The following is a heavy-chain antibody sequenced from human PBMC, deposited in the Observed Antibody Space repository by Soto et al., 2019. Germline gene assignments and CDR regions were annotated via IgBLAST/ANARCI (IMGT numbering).Heavy chain of an antibody. J-gene: IGHJ6*02. CDR3: ARSVRGELLYTGNYYYYGMDV. CDR1: GGSISSYY. Sequence: ETLSLTCTVSGGSISSYYWSWIRQPPGKGLEWIGEINHSGSTNYNPSLKSRVTISVDTSKNQFSLKLSSVTAADTAVYYCARSVRGELLYTGNYYYYGMDVWGQGTTVTVSS. CDR2: INHSGST. D-gene: IGHD3-10*01. V-gene: IGHV4-34*01.